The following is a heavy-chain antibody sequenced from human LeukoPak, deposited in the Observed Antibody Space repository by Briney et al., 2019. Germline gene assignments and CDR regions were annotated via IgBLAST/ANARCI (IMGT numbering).Heavy chain of an antibody. CDR3: ARAHRDFAY. J-gene: IGHJ4*02. CDR1: GGSISSGDYY. D-gene: IGHD3-16*02. CDR2: IDYSGST. V-gene: IGHV4-30-4*01. Sequence: SETLSLTCTVSGGSISSGDYYWSWIRQPPGKGLEWIGYIDYSGSTDYNPSLKGRVTISIDMSKNQFSLKLTPVTAADTAVFYCARAHRDFAYWGQGTLVTVSS.